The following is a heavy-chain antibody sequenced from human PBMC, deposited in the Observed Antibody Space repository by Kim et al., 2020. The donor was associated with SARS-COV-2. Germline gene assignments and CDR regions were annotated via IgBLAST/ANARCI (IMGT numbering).Heavy chain of an antibody. CDR1: GFTFSSYS. J-gene: IGHJ6*02. CDR2: ISSSSSYI. CDR3: ARDPLDSSSWYYPGLDYGMDV. Sequence: GGSLRLSCAASGFTFSSYSMNWVRQSPGKGLEWVSSISSSSSYIYYADSVKGRFTISRDNAKNSLYLQMNSLRAEDTAVYYCARDPLDSSSWYYPGLDYGMDVWGQGTTVTVSS. V-gene: IGHV3-21*01. D-gene: IGHD6-13*01.